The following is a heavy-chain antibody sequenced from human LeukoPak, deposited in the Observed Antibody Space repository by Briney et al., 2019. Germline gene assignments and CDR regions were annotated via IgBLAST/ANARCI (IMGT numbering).Heavy chain of an antibody. D-gene: IGHD3-22*01. CDR2: ISSSSSYI. J-gene: IGHJ4*02. CDR3: ARDYYYDSSGYYTPGY. Sequence: KPGGSLRLSCAASGFTLSSYSMNWVRQAPGKGLEWVSSISSSSSYIYYADSVKGRFTISRDNAKNSLYLQMNSLRAEDTAVYYCARDYYYDSSGYYTPGYWGQGTLVTVSS. V-gene: IGHV3-21*01. CDR1: GFTLSSYS.